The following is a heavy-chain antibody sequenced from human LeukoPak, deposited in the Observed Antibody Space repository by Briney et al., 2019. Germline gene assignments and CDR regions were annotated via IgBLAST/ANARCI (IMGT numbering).Heavy chain of an antibody. V-gene: IGHV3-21*01. CDR3: ARDRGDSYGSTTYYFDY. CDR2: ISSSSSYI. CDR1: GFTFSSYS. D-gene: IGHD5-18*01. Sequence: PGGSLRLSCAASGFTFSSYSMNWVRQAPGKGLEWVSSISSSSSYIYYADSVKGRFTISRDNAQNSLYLQMNSLRAEDTAVYYCARDRGDSYGSTTYYFDYWGQGTLVTVSS. J-gene: IGHJ4*02.